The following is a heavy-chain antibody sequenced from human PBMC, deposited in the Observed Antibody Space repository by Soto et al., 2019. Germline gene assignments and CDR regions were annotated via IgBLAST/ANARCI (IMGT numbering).Heavy chain of an antibody. CDR1: GYTLTELS. D-gene: IGHD3-3*01. CDR3: ATESQGLLRFLEWSRGWFHGMDV. Sequence: GASVKVSCEVSGYTLTELSMHWVRQAPGKGLEWMGGFDPEDGETIYAQKFQGRVTMTEDTSTDTAYMELSSLRSEDTAVYYCATESQGLLRFLEWSRGWFHGMDVWGQGTTVTVSS. J-gene: IGHJ6*02. V-gene: IGHV1-24*01. CDR2: FDPEDGET.